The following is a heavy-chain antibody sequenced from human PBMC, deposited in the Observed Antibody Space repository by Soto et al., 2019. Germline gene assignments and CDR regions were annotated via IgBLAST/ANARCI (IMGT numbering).Heavy chain of an antibody. J-gene: IGHJ6*02. D-gene: IGHD3-22*01. Sequence: PSETLSLTCTVSGGSISSSSYYWGWIRQPPGKGLEWIGSIYYSGSTYYNPSLKSRVTISADTSKNQFSLKLSSVTAADTAVYYCARHSGDTMIVVVTWDYYGMDVWGQGTTVTVSS. CDR3: ARHSGDTMIVVVTWDYYGMDV. V-gene: IGHV4-39*01. CDR2: IYYSGST. CDR1: GGSISSSSYY.